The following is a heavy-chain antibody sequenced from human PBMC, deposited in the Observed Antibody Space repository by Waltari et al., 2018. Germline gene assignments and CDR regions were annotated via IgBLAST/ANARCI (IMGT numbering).Heavy chain of an antibody. CDR2: IIPIFGTA. CDR3: ARILTIFGVVTPTNWFDP. J-gene: IGHJ5*02. Sequence: QVQLVQSGAEVKKPGSSVKVSCKASGGTFSSYAISWVRQAPGQGLEWMGGIIPIFGTANDAQKVQGRVTITADESTSTAYMELSSLRSEDTAVYYCARILTIFGVVTPTNWFDPWGQGTLVTVSS. D-gene: IGHD3-3*01. CDR1: GGTFSSYA. V-gene: IGHV1-69*13.